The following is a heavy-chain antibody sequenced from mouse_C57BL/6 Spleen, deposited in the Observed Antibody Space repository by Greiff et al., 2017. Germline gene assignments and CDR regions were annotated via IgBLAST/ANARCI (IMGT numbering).Heavy chain of an antibody. CDR1: GYTFTSYG. J-gene: IGHJ1*03. CDR2: IYPRSGNT. CDR3: ARGGLRGSGYDWYFDV. D-gene: IGHD1-1*01. Sequence: VQLQQSGAELARPGASVKLSCKASGYTFTSYGMSWVKQRPGQGLEWIGEIYPRSGNTYYNEKFKGKATLTADKSSSTAYMELRSLTSEDSAVYFCARGGLRGSGYDWYFDVWGTGTTVTVSS. V-gene: IGHV1-81*01.